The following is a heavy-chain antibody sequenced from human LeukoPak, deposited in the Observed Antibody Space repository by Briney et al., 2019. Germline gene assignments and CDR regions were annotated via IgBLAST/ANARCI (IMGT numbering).Heavy chain of an antibody. D-gene: IGHD6-13*01. V-gene: IGHV1-2*06. J-gene: IGHJ4*02. CDR2: INPNSGGT. CDR1: GYTFTGYY. Sequence: ASVTVSCKASGYTFTGYYMHWVRQAPGQGREWMGRINPNSGGTNYAQQFQGRVTMTRDTSISTAYMELSMLRPDDTAVYYCARDKYLAEAGPDYWGQGNLVTVSS. CDR3: ARDKYLAEAGPDY.